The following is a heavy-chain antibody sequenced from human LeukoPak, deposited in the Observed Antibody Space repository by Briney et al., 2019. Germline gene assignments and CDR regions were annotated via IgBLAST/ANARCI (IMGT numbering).Heavy chain of an antibody. V-gene: IGHV4-34*01. J-gene: IGHJ6*02. D-gene: IGHD3-10*01. CDR2: INHSGST. Sequence: TPSETLSLTCAVYGGSFGGYYWSWIRQPPGKGLEWIGEINHSGSTNYNPSLKSRVTISVDTSKNQFSLKLSSVTAADTAVYYCAPRVRFYYYYGMDVWGQGTTVTVSS. CDR3: APRVRFYYYYGMDV. CDR1: GGSFGGYY.